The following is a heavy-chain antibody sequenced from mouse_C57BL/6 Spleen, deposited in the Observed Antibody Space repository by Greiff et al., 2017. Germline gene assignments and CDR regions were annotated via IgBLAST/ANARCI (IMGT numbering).Heavy chain of an antibody. V-gene: IGHV1-72*01. D-gene: IGHD2-4*01. CDR1: GYTFTSYW. CDR2: IDPNSGGT. CDR3: ARDGRLRDWFAY. J-gene: IGHJ3*01. Sequence: QVQLQQPGAELVKPGASVKLSCKASGYTFTSYWMHWVKQRPGRGLEWIRRIDPNSGGTKYNEKFKSKATLTVDKPASTAYMQLSSLTSEDSAVYYCARDGRLRDWFAYWGQGTLVTVSA.